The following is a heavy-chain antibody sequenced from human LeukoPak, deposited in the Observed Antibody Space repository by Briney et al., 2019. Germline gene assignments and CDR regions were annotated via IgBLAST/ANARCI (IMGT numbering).Heavy chain of an antibody. CDR3: ARGPVGATNAFHN. Sequence: ASVKVSCKASGYTFTDYYIHWVRQAPGQGLEWMGRISPNSGGTSYAQKFQGRVTMTRDTSIATAYMELSSLRSDDTAVYYCARGPVGATNAFHNWGQGTLVTVSS. D-gene: IGHD1-26*01. CDR2: ISPNSGGT. V-gene: IGHV1-2*06. CDR1: GYTFTDYY. J-gene: IGHJ3*02.